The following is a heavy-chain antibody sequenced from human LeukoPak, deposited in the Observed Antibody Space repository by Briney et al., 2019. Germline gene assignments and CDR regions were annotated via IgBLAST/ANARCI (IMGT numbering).Heavy chain of an antibody. Sequence: ASVNVSCKASGYSSTDYYIYWVRQAPGQGLEWMGWIKPNSGDTNYVQKFEGRVTMTRDTSISTAYMELSSLRSDDTAVYYCATKKYSGSFYAFWGQGTLVTVSS. CDR1: GYSSTDYY. J-gene: IGHJ4*02. CDR3: ATKKYSGSFYAF. V-gene: IGHV1-2*02. CDR2: IKPNSGDT. D-gene: IGHD1-26*01.